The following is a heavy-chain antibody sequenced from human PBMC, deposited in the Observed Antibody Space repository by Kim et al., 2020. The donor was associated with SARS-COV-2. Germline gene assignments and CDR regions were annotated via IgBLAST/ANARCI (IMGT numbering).Heavy chain of an antibody. Sequence: GGSLRLSCAASGFTFSSYEMNWVRQAPGKGLEWVSYISSSGSTIYYADSVKGGFTISRDNAKNSLYLQMNSLRAEDTAVYYCAAGSGSYYNGVGYWGQGTLVTVSS. V-gene: IGHV3-48*03. CDR1: GFTFSSYE. CDR3: AAGSGSYYNGVGY. CDR2: ISSSGSTI. J-gene: IGHJ4*02. D-gene: IGHD3-10*01.